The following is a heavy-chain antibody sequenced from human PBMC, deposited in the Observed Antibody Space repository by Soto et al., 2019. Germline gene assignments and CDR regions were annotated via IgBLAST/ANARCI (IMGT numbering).Heavy chain of an antibody. CDR1: GFTFSSYA. J-gene: IGHJ4*02. CDR3: ARDFIAAAGGGFCYFDY. Sequence: QVQLVESGGGVVQPGRSLRLSCAASGFTFSSYAMHWVRQAPGKGLEWVAVISYDGSNKYYADSVKGRFTISRDNSKNTLYLQMNSLRAEDTAVYYCARDFIAAAGGGFCYFDYWGQGTLVTVSS. D-gene: IGHD6-13*01. V-gene: IGHV3-30-3*01. CDR2: ISYDGSNK.